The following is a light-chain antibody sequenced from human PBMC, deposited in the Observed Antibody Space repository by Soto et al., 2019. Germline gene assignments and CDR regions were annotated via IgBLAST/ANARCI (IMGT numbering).Light chain of an antibody. V-gene: IGKV3-15*01. J-gene: IGKJ1*01. CDR1: QRLSSSY. Sequence: EIVLTQSPGTLPLSPGERATLSCRASQRLSSSYLAWYQQRPGQAPRLLIYGASTRATGIPARFSGSGSGTEFTLTISSLQSEDFAVYYCQQYNDWPPWTFGQGTKVDIK. CDR2: GAS. CDR3: QQYNDWPPWT.